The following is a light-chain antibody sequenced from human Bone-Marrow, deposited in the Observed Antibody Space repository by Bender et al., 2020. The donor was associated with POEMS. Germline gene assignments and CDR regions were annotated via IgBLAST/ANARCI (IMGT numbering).Light chain of an antibody. CDR1: PLGDRH. CDR2: ENN. CDR3: ATWDANRSGPCVV. J-gene: IGLJ2*01. Sequence: SYDLTQPPSVSVSPGQTASITCSGAPLGDRHASWFQQKPGQSPVLVIYENNRRPSGIPERFSGSRSGTSASLAISGLRSEDEADYYCATWDANRSGPCVVFGGGTKLTVL. V-gene: IGLV3-1*01.